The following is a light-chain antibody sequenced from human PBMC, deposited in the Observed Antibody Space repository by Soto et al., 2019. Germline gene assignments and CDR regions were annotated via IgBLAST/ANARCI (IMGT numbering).Light chain of an antibody. Sequence: QSVLTQPPSVSGAPGQRVTISCTGSYSNIGAGYDVHWYQQLPGTAPKLLIYGNSNRPSGVPDRFSGSKSGTSASLAITGLQAEDEADYYCQSYDSSLFYVFGTGTKVTVL. CDR1: YSNIGAGYD. CDR3: QSYDSSLFYV. CDR2: GNS. V-gene: IGLV1-40*01. J-gene: IGLJ1*01.